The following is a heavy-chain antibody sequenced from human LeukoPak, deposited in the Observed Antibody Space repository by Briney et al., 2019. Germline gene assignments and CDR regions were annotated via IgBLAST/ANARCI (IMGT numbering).Heavy chain of an antibody. J-gene: IGHJ3*02. CDR3: AKARYRDYGDYAGDAFDI. CDR2: ISGSGGST. CDR1: GFTFSSYA. V-gene: IGHV3-23*01. Sequence: GGSLRLSCAASGFTFSSYAMSWVRQAPGKGLEWVSAISGSGGSTYYADSVKGRFTISGDNSKNTLYLQMNSLRAEDTAVYYCAKARYRDYGDYAGDAFDIWGQGTMVTVSS. D-gene: IGHD4-17*01.